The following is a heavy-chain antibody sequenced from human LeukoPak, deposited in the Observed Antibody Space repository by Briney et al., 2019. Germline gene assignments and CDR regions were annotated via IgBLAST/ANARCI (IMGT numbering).Heavy chain of an antibody. CDR1: GGSFSGYY. J-gene: IGHJ4*02. D-gene: IGHD6-19*01. Sequence: PSETLSLTCAVYGGSFSGYYWSWIPQPPGKGLEWIGEINHSGSTNYNPSLKSRVTISVDTSKNRFSLKLSSVTAADTAVYYCARGPFYSSGWRGELDYWGQGTLVTVSS. CDR3: ARGPFYSSGWRGELDY. V-gene: IGHV4-34*01. CDR2: INHSGST.